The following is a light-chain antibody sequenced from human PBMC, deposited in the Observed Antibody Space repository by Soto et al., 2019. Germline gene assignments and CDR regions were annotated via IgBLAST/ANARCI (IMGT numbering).Light chain of an antibody. CDR3: RQAQTLVS. Sequence: DSQMNQSPSSLSASVGDRVTITCPARRDIRKYLNWYQQKPGKAPKLLIYDASNLETGVTSRFSGSGSGKQFTFTISSLQSEDIATYYWRQAQTLVSFGGGTKVEIK. V-gene: IGKV1-33*01. CDR2: DAS. CDR1: RDIRKY. J-gene: IGKJ4*01.